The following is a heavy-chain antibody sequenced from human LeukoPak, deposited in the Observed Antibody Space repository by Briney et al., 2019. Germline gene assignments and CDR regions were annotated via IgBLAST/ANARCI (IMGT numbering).Heavy chain of an antibody. V-gene: IGHV3-30*18. D-gene: IGHD3-16*02. CDR1: GLTFSVYG. Sequence: PGGSLGLSCAASGLTFSVYGMHWVRQAPGKGLEWVALISFDGSNKYYADSVKGRFTIPRDNSKNALYLQMNSLRAEDTAVFYCVKGGGGTYRFDYWGQGTLVTVSS. J-gene: IGHJ4*02. CDR3: VKGGGGTYRFDY. CDR2: ISFDGSNK.